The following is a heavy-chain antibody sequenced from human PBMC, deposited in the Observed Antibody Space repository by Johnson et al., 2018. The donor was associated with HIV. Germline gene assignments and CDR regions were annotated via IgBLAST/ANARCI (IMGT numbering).Heavy chain of an antibody. CDR2: STT. CDR3: ARGKAFDI. Sequence: STTDYADSVTGRFTISRDNAKNTVYLQMNSLRAEDTAVYFCARGKAFDIWGQGTMVTVSS. J-gene: IGHJ3*02. V-gene: IGHV3-74*01.